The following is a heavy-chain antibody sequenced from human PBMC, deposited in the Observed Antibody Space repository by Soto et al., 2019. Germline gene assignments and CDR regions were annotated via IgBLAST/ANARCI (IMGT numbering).Heavy chain of an antibody. Sequence: GGSLRLSCAASGFTFDYYAIHWVRPAPGKGLEWVSGISWDSAVIDYAVSVKGRFTIGRDNARNSLYLHMNNLRPEDTALYFCAKDRGSSSWDPIFDFWGRGTLVTVSS. CDR3: AKDRGSSSWDPIFDF. CDR1: GFTFDYYA. CDR2: ISWDSAVI. D-gene: IGHD6-13*01. J-gene: IGHJ4*02. V-gene: IGHV3-9*01.